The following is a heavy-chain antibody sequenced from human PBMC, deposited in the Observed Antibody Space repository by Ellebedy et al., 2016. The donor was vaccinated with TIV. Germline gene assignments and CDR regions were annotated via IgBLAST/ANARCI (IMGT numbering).Heavy chain of an antibody. J-gene: IGHJ6*02. CDR3: ARDRGVAARPRYGMDV. CDR2: ISYDGSNK. Sequence: GESLKISCAASGFTFSSYAMHWVRQAPGKGLEWVAVISYDGSNKYYADSVKGRFTISRDNSKNTLYLQMNSLRAEETAVYYCARDRGVAARPRYGMDVWGQGTTVTVSS. V-gene: IGHV3-30-3*01. CDR1: GFTFSSYA. D-gene: IGHD6-6*01.